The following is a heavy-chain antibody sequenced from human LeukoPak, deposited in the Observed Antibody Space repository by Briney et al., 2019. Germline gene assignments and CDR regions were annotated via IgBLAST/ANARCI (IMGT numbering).Heavy chain of an antibody. CDR1: RFTLSSYD. CDR3: AKGPDTSGYYSLDY. Sequence: GGSLRLSCAASRFTLSSYDMHWVHQTPGKGLEWVAVISYDGSSKYYADSVKGRFTISRDNSKNTLYVQMNSLRTEDTAIYYCAKGPDTSGYYSLDYWGQGSLVTVSS. V-gene: IGHV3-30*18. D-gene: IGHD3-22*01. J-gene: IGHJ4*02. CDR2: ISYDGSSK.